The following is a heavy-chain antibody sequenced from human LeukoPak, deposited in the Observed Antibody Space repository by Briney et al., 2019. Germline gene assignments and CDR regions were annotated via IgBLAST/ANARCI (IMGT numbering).Heavy chain of an antibody. V-gene: IGHV3-7*03. CDR2: IKQDGSET. CDR3: AKRGFVGATTADY. CDR1: GFTFTDSW. J-gene: IGHJ4*02. D-gene: IGHD1-26*01. Sequence: PGGSLRLSCVVSGFTFTDSWMTWVRQAPGKGLEWVANIKQDGSETHYVDSVKGRFTISRDNSKNTLYLQMNSLRAEDTAVYYCAKRGFVGATTADYWGQGTLVTVSS.